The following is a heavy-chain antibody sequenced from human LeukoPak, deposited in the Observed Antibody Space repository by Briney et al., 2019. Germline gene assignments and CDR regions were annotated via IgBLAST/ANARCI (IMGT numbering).Heavy chain of an antibody. V-gene: IGHV3-23*01. J-gene: IGHJ4*02. D-gene: IGHD3-3*01. Sequence: GGSPRLSCAASGFTFSTVAMNWVRETPGKGLEWVSTISDVAGTTYYADSVRCRLTISRDNSKSTLYLQMNSLRAEDTAADYCAKGEFCSAYYNCGQGTLVTASS. CDR3: AKGEFCSAYYN. CDR1: GFTFSTVA. CDR2: ISDVAGTT.